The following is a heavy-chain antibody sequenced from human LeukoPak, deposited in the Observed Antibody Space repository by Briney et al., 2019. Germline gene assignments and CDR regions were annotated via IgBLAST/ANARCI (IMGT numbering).Heavy chain of an antibody. Sequence: GGSLRLSCAASGFTVSSNYMSWVRQAPGKGLKWVSVIYSGGSTYYADSVKGRFTISRDNSKNTLYLQMNSLRAEDTAVYYCASRATVTTDRFWFDPWGQGTLVAVSS. V-gene: IGHV3-53*01. CDR2: IYSGGST. CDR1: GFTVSSNY. J-gene: IGHJ5*02. CDR3: ASRATVTTDRFWFDP. D-gene: IGHD4-11*01.